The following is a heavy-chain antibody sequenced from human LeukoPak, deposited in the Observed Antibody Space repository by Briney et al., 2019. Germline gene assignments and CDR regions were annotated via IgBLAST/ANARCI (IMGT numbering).Heavy chain of an antibody. V-gene: IGHV3-20*04. CDR2: INCNGGST. CDR1: GFTFDDYG. Sequence: GGSLRLSCAASGFTFDDYGMSWVRQAPGKGLEWVSGINCNGGSTGYADSVKGRFTISRDNAKNSLYLQMNSLRAEDTAVYYCASAYSGSYYGGNYFDYWGQGTLVTVSS. CDR3: ASAYSGSYYGGNYFDY. D-gene: IGHD1-26*01. J-gene: IGHJ4*02.